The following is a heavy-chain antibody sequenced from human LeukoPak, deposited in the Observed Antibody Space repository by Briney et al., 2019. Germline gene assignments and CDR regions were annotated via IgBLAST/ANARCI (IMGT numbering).Heavy chain of an antibody. CDR1: GFTFLNYW. CDR2: INPDGSTI. Sequence: PGGSLTLPFAASGFTFLNYWGHWVRQAPGKGLVWVSRINPDGSTINYADSVKGRFTISRDNAKNTLYLQMNSLRAEDTAVYYCATAGCYRFDYWRQRTRVSVSS. CDR3: ATAGCYRFDY. D-gene: IGHD1-26*01. J-gene: IGHJ4*02. V-gene: IGHV3-74*01.